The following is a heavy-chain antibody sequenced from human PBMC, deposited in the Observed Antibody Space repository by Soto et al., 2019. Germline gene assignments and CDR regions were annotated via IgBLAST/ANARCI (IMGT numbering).Heavy chain of an antibody. V-gene: IGHV3-30*18. CDR3: AKDLNVKTYVPYGMDV. D-gene: IGHD3-10*02. CDR1: QLTFKNYA. Sequence: QVQLVESGGGVVQPGRSLSLSCAASQLTFKNYAMHWVRQAPGKGLEWVAVISDDGHNEYYADSVRGRFTISRDNSKSKVDLHMKSLRVDDTAVYYCAKDLNVKTYVPYGMDVWGQGTTVTVSS. J-gene: IGHJ6*02. CDR2: ISDDGHNE.